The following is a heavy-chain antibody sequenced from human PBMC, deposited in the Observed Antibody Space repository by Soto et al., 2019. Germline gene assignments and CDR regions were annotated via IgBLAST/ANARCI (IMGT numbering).Heavy chain of an antibody. CDR3: ARGGGPDIAYGMDV. Sequence: SETLSLTCDVSGGSISSINWWSWVRQHPGKGLKWIGEIYHSGSTTYNPSLKSRVTISVDKSKNQFSLKLKSVTAADTAIYYCARGGGPDIAYGMDVWGQGTTVTVSS. J-gene: IGHJ6*02. V-gene: IGHV4-4*02. CDR1: GGSISSINW. CDR2: IYHSGST. D-gene: IGHD5-12*01.